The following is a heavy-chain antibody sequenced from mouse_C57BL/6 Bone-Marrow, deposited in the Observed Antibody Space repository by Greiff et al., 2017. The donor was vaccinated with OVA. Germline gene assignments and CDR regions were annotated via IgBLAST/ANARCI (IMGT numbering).Heavy chain of an antibody. CDR1: GYAFSSSW. CDR2: IYPGDGDT. Sequence: QVQLQQSGPELVKPGASVKISCKASGYAFSSSWMNWVKQRHGKGLEWIGRIYPGDGDTNYNGKFKGKATLTADKSSSTAYMQLSSLTSEDSAVYFCAPYEYWYFDVWGTGTTVTVSS. D-gene: IGHD2-3*01. CDR3: APYEYWYFDV. V-gene: IGHV1-82*01. J-gene: IGHJ1*03.